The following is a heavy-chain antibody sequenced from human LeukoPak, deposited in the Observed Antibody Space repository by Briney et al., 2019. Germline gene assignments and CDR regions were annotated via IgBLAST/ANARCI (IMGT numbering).Heavy chain of an antibody. V-gene: IGHV3-23*01. CDR3: AKDQVSSSWYVDYYYYMDV. CDR1: GFTFSSYA. D-gene: IGHD6-13*01. Sequence: GGSLRLSCAASGFTFSSYAMSWVRQAPGKGLEWVSAISGSGGSTYYADSVKGRFTISRDNSKNTLYLQMNSLRAEDTAVYYCAKDQVSSSWYVDYYYYMDVWGRGTTVTVSS. CDR2: ISGSGGST. J-gene: IGHJ6*03.